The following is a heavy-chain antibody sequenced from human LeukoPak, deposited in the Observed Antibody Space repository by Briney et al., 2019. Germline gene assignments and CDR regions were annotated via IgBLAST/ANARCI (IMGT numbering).Heavy chain of an antibody. CDR1: GGSISSSSYY. D-gene: IGHD6-13*01. CDR3: ARVAAAGTPGLYYYYYMDV. Sequence: SETLSLTCTVSGGSISSSSYYWGWIRQPPGKGLEWIGSIYYSGSTNYNPSLKSRVTISVDTSKNQFSLKLSSVTAADTAVYYCARVAAAGTPGLYYYYYMDVWGKGTTVTISS. J-gene: IGHJ6*03. CDR2: IYYSGST. V-gene: IGHV4-39*07.